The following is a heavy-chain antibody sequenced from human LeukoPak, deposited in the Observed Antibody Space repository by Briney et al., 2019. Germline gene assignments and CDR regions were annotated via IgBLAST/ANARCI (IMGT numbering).Heavy chain of an antibody. V-gene: IGHV4-39*01. Sequence: KASETLSLTCTVSGGSISSSSYYWGWIRQPPGKGLEWIGSIYYSGSTYYNPSLKSRVTISVDTSKNQFSLKLSSVTAADTAVYYCASSPTIPAAIIGNGYFDYWGQGTLVTVSS. CDR1: GGSISSSSYY. CDR2: IYYSGST. CDR3: ASSPTIPAAIIGNGYFDY. J-gene: IGHJ4*02. D-gene: IGHD2-2*02.